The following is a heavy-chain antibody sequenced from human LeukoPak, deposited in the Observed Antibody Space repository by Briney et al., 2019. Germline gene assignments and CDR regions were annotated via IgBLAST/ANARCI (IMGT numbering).Heavy chain of an antibody. CDR1: GYIFTSYD. J-gene: IGHJ4*02. Sequence: ASVKVSCKASGYIFTSYDINWVRQATGQGLEWMGWMNPNSGDTGYAQTFLGRVTMTTDTSTNTAYMELRSLRSDDTAVYYCAREMAVAGSGVIDSWGQGTLVTVSS. CDR2: MNPNSGDT. D-gene: IGHD6-19*01. V-gene: IGHV1-8*01. CDR3: AREMAVAGSGVIDS.